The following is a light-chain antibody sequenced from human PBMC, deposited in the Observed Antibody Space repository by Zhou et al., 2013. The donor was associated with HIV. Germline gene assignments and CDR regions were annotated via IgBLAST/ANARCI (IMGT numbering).Light chain of an antibody. CDR3: QQRMT. Sequence: EIVLTQSPATLSLSPGERATLSCRASQSVSSYLAWYQQKPGQAPRLLIYDASNRATGIPARFSGSGSGTDFTLTINSLEPEDFAVYYCQQRMTFGQGTRLEIK. V-gene: IGKV3-11*01. J-gene: IGKJ5*01. CDR2: DAS. CDR1: QSVSSY.